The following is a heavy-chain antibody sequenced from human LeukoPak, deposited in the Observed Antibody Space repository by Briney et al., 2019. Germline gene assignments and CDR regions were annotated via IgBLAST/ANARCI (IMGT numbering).Heavy chain of an antibody. Sequence: SETLSLTCTVSGGSISSSSYYWGWIRQPPGKGLEWIGSIYYSGSTYYNPSLKSRVTISVDTSKNQFSLKLSSVTAADTAVYYCAIVVVPAANAFDIWGQGTMVTVSS. D-gene: IGHD2-2*01. J-gene: IGHJ3*02. V-gene: IGHV4-39*01. CDR3: AIVVVPAANAFDI. CDR2: IYYSGST. CDR1: GGSISSSSYY.